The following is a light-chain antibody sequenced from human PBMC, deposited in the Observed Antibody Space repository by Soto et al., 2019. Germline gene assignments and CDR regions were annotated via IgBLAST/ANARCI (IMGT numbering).Light chain of an antibody. CDR3: QQYNDYSPT. J-gene: IGKJ2*01. CDR2: KAS. CDR1: QSISSW. V-gene: IGKV1-5*03. Sequence: DIQMTQSPSTLSASIGDRVTVTCRASQSISSWLAWYQQKPGKAPKLLIYKASSLESGVPSRFSGSGSGTEFTLTISSLQPDDFATYFCQQYNDYSPTFGQGTKLEI.